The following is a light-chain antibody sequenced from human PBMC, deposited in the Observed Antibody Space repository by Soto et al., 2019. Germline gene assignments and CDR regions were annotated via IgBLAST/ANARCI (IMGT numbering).Light chain of an antibody. Sequence: QSAPTQPPSASGSPGQSVTIFCTGTSSDVGGYHYVSWYQQHPGKAPKLMIYEVSKRPSGVPDRFSGSKSGNTASLTVSGLQAEDEADYYCSSYADTNNLVFGGGTKLTVL. CDR2: EVS. V-gene: IGLV2-8*01. CDR3: SSYADTNNLV. CDR1: SSDVGGYHY. J-gene: IGLJ2*01.